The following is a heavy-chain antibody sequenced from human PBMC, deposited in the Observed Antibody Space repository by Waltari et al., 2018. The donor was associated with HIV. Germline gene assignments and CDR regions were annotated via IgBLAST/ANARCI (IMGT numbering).Heavy chain of an antibody. V-gene: IGHV1-69*01. D-gene: IGHD5-18*01. J-gene: IGHJ3*02. CDR3: ASASRDTAMGAFDI. Sequence: QVQPVQSGAEVKKPGSSVKVSGKASGGTFSNSAINWVRQAPGQGLEWMGGIIPIFGSPNYAQKFQGRVTITADESTSTVYMKLSSLRSEDTAVYYCASASRDTAMGAFDIWGQGTMVTVSS. CDR2: IIPIFGSP. CDR1: GGTFSNSA.